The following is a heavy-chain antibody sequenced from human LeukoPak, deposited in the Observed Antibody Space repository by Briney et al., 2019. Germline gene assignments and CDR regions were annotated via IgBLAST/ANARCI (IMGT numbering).Heavy chain of an antibody. CDR1: GFSVGTNY. Sequence: GGSLRLSCAASGFSVGTNYMTWVRQAPGKGLEWVSMIYAGGNTYYRDSVKGRFTVSRDNSKNTVYLEMNNMRVDDTAVYYCARVAGWHWFDPWGQGTLVTVSS. V-gene: IGHV3-53*01. CDR2: IYAGGNT. D-gene: IGHD6-19*01. CDR3: ARVAGWHWFDP. J-gene: IGHJ5*02.